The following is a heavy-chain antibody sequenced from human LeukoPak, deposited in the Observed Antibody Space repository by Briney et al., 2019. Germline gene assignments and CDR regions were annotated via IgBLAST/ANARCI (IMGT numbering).Heavy chain of an antibody. CDR3: AKRPTRTDY. J-gene: IGHJ4*02. CDR2: ISGGGGST. V-gene: IGHV3-23*01. D-gene: IGHD2-15*01. Sequence: GGSLRLSCAASGFTFSSYAMSWVRQAPGKGLEWVSAISGGGGSTYYADSVKGRFTISRDNSKNTLYLQMNSPRAEHTAVYYSAKRPTRTDYWGQGTLVTVSS. CDR1: GFTFSSYA.